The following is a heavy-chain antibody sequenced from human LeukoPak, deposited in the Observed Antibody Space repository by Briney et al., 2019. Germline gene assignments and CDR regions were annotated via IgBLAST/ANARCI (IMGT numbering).Heavy chain of an antibody. D-gene: IGHD1-1*01. Sequence: GGSLRLSCAASGFTFSSYSMNWVRQAPGEGLEWVSYISSLSGTIYYADSVKGRFTISRDNAKNSVYLQMDSLRAEDTAVYYCARGILETRVGMYYFDNWGQGTLVTVSS. CDR1: GFTFSSYS. CDR2: ISSLSGTI. V-gene: IGHV3-48*01. CDR3: ARGILETRVGMYYFDN. J-gene: IGHJ4*02.